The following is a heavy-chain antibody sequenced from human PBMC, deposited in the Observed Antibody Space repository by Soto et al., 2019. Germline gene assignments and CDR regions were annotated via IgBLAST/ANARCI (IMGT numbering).Heavy chain of an antibody. CDR3: AKARSYYDFWSGYTNGMDV. D-gene: IGHD3-3*01. Sequence: GGSLRLSCAASGFTFSSYAMSWVRQAPGKGLEWVSAISGSGGSTYYADSVKGRFTISRDNSKNTLYLQMNSLRAEDTAVYYCAKARSYYDFWSGYTNGMDVWGQGTTVTVSS. CDR1: GFTFSSYA. V-gene: IGHV3-23*01. CDR2: ISGSGGST. J-gene: IGHJ6*02.